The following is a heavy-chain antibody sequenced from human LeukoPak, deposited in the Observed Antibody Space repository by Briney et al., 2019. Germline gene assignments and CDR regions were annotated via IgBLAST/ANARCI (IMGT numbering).Heavy chain of an antibody. CDR1: GGSISSGGYS. D-gene: IGHD3-16*01. Sequence: PSETLSLTCAVSGGSISSGGYSWSWIRQPPGKGLEWIGYIYHSGSTYYNPSLKSRVTISVDRSKNQFSLKLSSVTAADTAVYYCARVLGSDAFDIWGQGTMVTVSS. J-gene: IGHJ3*02. CDR3: ARVLGSDAFDI. CDR2: IYHSGST. V-gene: IGHV4-30-2*01.